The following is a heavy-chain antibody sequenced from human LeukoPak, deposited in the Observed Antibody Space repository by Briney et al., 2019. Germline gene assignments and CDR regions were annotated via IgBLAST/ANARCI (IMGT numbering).Heavy chain of an antibody. CDR3: ARELSGTTSYYFDY. CDR1: GXTFSSYE. CDR2: ISTSGNTR. Sequence: GGSLRLSCAASGXTFSSYEMNWVRQAPGKGLEWVSYISTSGNTRYYADSVKGRFTISRDNAKNSLYLQMNSLRVEDTAVYYCARELSGTTSYYFDYWGQGTLVTVSS. D-gene: IGHD1-7*01. J-gene: IGHJ4*02. V-gene: IGHV3-48*03.